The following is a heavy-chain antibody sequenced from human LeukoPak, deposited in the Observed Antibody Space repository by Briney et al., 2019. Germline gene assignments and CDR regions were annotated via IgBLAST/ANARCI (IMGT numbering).Heavy chain of an antibody. D-gene: IGHD3-10*01. CDR3: ARGARGVIEMDV. CDR2: TYYRSKWYN. Sequence: SQTLSLTCAISGDSVSSNGAAWNWIRQSPSRGLEWMGGTYYRSKWYNDYAVSVKSRITINPDTSKNQFSLQLNSVTPEDTAVYYCARGARGVIEMDVWGKGTTVTVSS. V-gene: IGHV6-1*01. CDR1: GDSVSSNGAA. J-gene: IGHJ6*04.